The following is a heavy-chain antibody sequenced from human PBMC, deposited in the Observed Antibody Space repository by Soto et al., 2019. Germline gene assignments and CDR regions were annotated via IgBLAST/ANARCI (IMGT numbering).Heavy chain of an antibody. CDR3: ARKIGAGGV. J-gene: IGHJ6*04. V-gene: IGHV3-7*01. D-gene: IGHD3-10*01. Sequence: GGSLRLSCAASGFTLSSYLMSWVRQAPGKGLEWVANINQDGSEKFYVDSVKGRFIISRDNAENSLYLQMDSLRAEDTAVYYCARKIGAGGVWGKGTTVTVSS. CDR1: GFTLSSYL. CDR2: INQDGSEK.